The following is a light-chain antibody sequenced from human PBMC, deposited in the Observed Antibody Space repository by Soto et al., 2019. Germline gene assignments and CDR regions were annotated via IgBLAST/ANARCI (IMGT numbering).Light chain of an antibody. Sequence: QSVLTQPASVSGSPGQSITISCTETSSDVGSYNLVSWYQQYPGKAPELLIYEVSKRPSGVSNRFSGSKSGYTASLTISGLQAEDEADYYCCSYAGRRTTYVFGTGTKATVL. CDR2: EVS. CDR1: SSDVGSYNL. CDR3: CSYAGRRTTYV. J-gene: IGLJ1*01. V-gene: IGLV2-23*02.